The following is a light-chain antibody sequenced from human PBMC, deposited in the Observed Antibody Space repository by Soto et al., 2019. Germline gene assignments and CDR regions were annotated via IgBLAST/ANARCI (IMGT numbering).Light chain of an antibody. CDR1: ENVRTF. J-gene: IGKJ1*01. CDR3: QQHSHWPPWT. V-gene: IGKV3-11*01. Sequence: EVVLTQSPATLSLSPGERATLSCRASENVRTFVDWYQQKPGQAPRLLIYGASNRATGIPDRFSGSGSETDFTLTISDLEPEDFAVYYCQQHSHWPPWTFGQGTRVEIQ. CDR2: GAS.